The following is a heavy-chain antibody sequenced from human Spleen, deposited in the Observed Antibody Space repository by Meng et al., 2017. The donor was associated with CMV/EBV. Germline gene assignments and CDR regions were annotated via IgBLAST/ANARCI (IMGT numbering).Heavy chain of an antibody. CDR2: INHSGST. CDR3: ARMGLAYCGRTTCELFDF. D-gene: IGHD2-21*01. Sequence: SETLSLTCAVYGGSFSGYYWSWIRQPPGKGLEWIGEINHSGSTNYNPSLKSRVTVSVDTSKKQFSLQLTSVTAADTAVYYCARMGLAYCGRTTCELFDFWGQGTLVTVSS. CDR1: GGSFSGYY. V-gene: IGHV4-34*01. J-gene: IGHJ4*02.